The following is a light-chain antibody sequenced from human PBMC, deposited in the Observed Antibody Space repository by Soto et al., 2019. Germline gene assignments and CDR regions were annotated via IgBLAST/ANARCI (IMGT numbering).Light chain of an antibody. CDR1: QSVSSSY. Sequence: EIVLTQSPGTLSLSPGERATLSCRASQSVSSSYLAWYQQKPGEAPRLLIYGASSRATGIPDRVSGSGSGTDFTITISILEHEDVAVYYCQQYCSSQYTFGQGTQLEIK. J-gene: IGKJ2*01. CDR3: QQYCSSQYT. V-gene: IGKV3-20*01. CDR2: GAS.